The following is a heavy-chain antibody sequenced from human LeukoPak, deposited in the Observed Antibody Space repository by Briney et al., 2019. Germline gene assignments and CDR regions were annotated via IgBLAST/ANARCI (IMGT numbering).Heavy chain of an antibody. Sequence: GASVKVSCKGSGYTFTSYGISWVRQAPGQGLEWMGWISAYNGNTNYAQKLQGRVTMTTDTSTSTAYMELRSLRSDDTAVYYCARVRSSSWFGGGYFDYWGQGTLVTVSS. J-gene: IGHJ4*02. CDR1: GYTFTSYG. CDR3: ARVRSSSWFGGGYFDY. D-gene: IGHD6-13*01. V-gene: IGHV1-18*01. CDR2: ISAYNGNT.